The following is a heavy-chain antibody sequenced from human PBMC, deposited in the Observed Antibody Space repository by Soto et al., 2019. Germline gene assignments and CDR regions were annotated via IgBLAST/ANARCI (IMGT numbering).Heavy chain of an antibody. D-gene: IGHD6-6*01. Sequence: PGESLKISCKGSGYSFTSYWISWVRQMPGKGLEWMGRIAPSDSYTNYSPSFQGHVNNSDDKYIRTAYLQWSSLKASDTAMYYCARDDKYSSSSDFDYWGQGTMVAVSS. V-gene: IGHV5-10-1*01. CDR2: IAPSDSYT. CDR1: GYSFTSYW. CDR3: ARDDKYSSSSDFDY. J-gene: IGHJ4*02.